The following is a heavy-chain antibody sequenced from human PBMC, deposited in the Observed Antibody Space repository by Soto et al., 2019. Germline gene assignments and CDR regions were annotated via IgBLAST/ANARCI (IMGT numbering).Heavy chain of an antibody. D-gene: IGHD6-6*01. CDR3: ARSIAARRTVDY. J-gene: IGHJ4*01. CDR1: GYTFTAYY. V-gene: IGHV1-2*02. CDR2: VNPNSGGT. Sequence: ASVKVSCKASGYTFTAYYMHWVRQAPGQGLEWMGWVNPNSGGTNYAQKFQGRVTMTRDTSISTAYMELSRLRSDDTAVYYCARSIAARRTVDYWGQGTLVTVSS.